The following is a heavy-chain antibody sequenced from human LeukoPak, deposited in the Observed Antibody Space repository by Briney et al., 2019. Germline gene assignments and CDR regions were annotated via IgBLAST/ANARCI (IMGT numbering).Heavy chain of an antibody. D-gene: IGHD5-18*01. J-gene: IGHJ4*02. CDR2: IIPIFGTA. CDR3: ARDTAMVH. V-gene: IGHV1-69*05. Sequence: PVKVSCKASGGTFSSYAISWVRQAPGQGLEWMGGIIPIFGTANYAQKFQGRVTMARDTSISTAYMELSRLRSDDTAVYYCARDTAMVHWGQGTLVTVSS. CDR1: GGTFSSYA.